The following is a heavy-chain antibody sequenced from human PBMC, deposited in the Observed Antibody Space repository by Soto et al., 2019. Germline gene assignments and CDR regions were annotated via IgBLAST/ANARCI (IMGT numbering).Heavy chain of an antibody. D-gene: IGHD5-12*01. J-gene: IGHJ6*02. CDR2: IYPGDSDT. CDR3: ARFVARKYYYYGMDV. V-gene: IGHV5-51*01. CDR1: GYSFTSYW. Sequence: GESLKISCKGSGYSFTSYWIGWVRQMPGKGLEWMGIIYPGDSDTRYSPSFQGQVTISADKSFSTAYLQWSSLKASDTAMYYCARFVARKYYYYGMDVWGQGTTVTVSS.